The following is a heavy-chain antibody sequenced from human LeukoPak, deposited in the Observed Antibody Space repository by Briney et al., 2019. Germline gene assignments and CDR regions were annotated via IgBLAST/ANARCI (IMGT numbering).Heavy chain of an antibody. CDR2: ISASSLYI. CDR3: ARDQTTRTSGTYYSWFDP. V-gene: IGHV3-21*01. Sequence: GGSLRLSCAASGFSFTNYNMNWVRQSPGKGLEWASSISASSLYIYYAASVKGRFTISRDNTKNLLYLQMNSLRADDTAVYYCARDQTTRTSGTYYSWFDPWGQGTLVTVSS. D-gene: IGHD1-26*01. J-gene: IGHJ5*02. CDR1: GFSFTNYN.